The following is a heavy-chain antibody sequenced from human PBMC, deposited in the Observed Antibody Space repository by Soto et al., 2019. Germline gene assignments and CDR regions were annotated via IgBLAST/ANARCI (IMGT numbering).Heavy chain of an antibody. CDR2: IHTDGSTT. Sequence: GRSLRLSCAASGFTFSSYWMHWVRQAPGKGLMWVSRIHTDGSTTRYADSVKGRFTISRDNAKNTLYLQMSSLRVEDTDVYYCARDKCYYYWGQGTLVPVSS. V-gene: IGHV3-74*01. CDR3: ARDKCYYY. D-gene: IGHD1-26*01. CDR1: GFTFSSYW. J-gene: IGHJ4*01.